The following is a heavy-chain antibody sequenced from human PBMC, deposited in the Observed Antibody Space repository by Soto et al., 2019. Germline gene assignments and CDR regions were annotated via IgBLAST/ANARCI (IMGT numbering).Heavy chain of an antibody. CDR1: AGSISRYY. CDR2: ISYTVDA. D-gene: IGHD5-18*01. V-gene: IGHV4-59*01. CDR3: VGSLMSRAMESFDY. J-gene: IGHJ4*02. Sequence: HVQLQESGPGLVKPSEPLSLTCSVSAGSISRYYWGWVRQSPGEGLEWIARISYTVDASYNPSLQGRVTISLDASKNQIALSLMSVTAADTAVYYCVGSLMSRAMESFDYWGQGTLVTVTS.